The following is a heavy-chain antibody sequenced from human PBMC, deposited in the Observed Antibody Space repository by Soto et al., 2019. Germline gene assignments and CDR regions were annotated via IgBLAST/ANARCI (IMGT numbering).Heavy chain of an antibody. J-gene: IGHJ6*02. Sequence: PSETLSLTCTVSGGSITSSYWSWIRRPPGKGLEWIAYIYDTGISGYTPSTSYNPSLKSRVTMSVDTSKSQFSLKLTSVTAADTAVYHCARGEDASFYYGSDVRGQAITVTVSS. V-gene: IGHV4-59*01. CDR3: ARGEDASFYYGSDV. D-gene: IGHD6-6*01. CDR2: IYDTGISGYTPST. CDR1: GGSITSSY.